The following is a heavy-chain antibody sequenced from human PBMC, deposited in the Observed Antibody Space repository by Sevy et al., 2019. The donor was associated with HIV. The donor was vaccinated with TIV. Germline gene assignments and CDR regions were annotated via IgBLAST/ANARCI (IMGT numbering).Heavy chain of an antibody. CDR1: GGSISSYY. Sequence: SETLSLTCTVSGGSISSYYWSWIRQPAGKGLGWIGRIYTSGSTNYNPSIKSRVTMSVDTSKNQFSLKLSSVTAADTAVYYCARVQRYGVFDYWGQGTLVTVSS. J-gene: IGHJ4*02. D-gene: IGHD6-25*01. V-gene: IGHV4-4*07. CDR3: ARVQRYGVFDY. CDR2: IYTSGST.